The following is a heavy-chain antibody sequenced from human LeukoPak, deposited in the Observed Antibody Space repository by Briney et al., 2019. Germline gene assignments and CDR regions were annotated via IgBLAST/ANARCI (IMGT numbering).Heavy chain of an antibody. D-gene: IGHD2-2*02. V-gene: IGHV4-59*08. Sequence: SETLSLTCTVSGGSMSSYYWSWIRQPPGKGLEWIGYIYYSGSTNYNPSLKSRVTISVDTSKNQFSLKLSSVTAADTAVYYCARHPANTHPTFDFWGQGNLVTVSS. J-gene: IGHJ4*02. CDR3: ARHPANTHPTFDF. CDR2: IYYSGST. CDR1: GGSMSSYY.